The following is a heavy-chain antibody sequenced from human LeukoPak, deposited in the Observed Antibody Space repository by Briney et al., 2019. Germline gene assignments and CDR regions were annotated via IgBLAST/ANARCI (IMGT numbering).Heavy chain of an antibody. Sequence: GGSLRLSCAASGFTFSSYSMNWVRQAPGKGLEWVSSTSSSSSYIYYADSVKGRFTISRDNAKNSLYLQMNSLRAEDTAVYYCARDPVPEDIVVVVAANWFDPWGQGTLVTVSS. CDR1: GFTFSSYS. D-gene: IGHD2-15*01. V-gene: IGHV3-21*01. J-gene: IGHJ5*02. CDR3: ARDPVPEDIVVVVAANWFDP. CDR2: TSSSSSYI.